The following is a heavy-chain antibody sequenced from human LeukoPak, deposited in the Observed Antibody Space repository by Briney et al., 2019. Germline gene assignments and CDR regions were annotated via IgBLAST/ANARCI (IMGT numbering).Heavy chain of an antibody. CDR2: IYYSGST. V-gene: IGHV4-59*12. D-gene: IGHD3-3*01. CDR1: GGSISSYY. CDR3: ARGRVFWSGYFLDY. J-gene: IGHJ4*02. Sequence: SETLSLTCTVSGGSISSYYWSWIRQPPGKGLEWIGYIYYSGSTNYNPSLKSRVTISVDTSKNQFSLKLSSVTAADTAVYYCARGRVFWSGYFLDYWGQGTLVTVSS.